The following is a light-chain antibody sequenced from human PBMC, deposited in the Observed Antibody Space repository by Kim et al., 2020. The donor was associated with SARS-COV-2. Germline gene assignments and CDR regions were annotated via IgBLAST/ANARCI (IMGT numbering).Light chain of an antibody. V-gene: IGLV2-14*01. CDR1: SSDVGGYNY. J-gene: IGLJ2*01. CDR2: DVN. Sequence: QSVLTQPASVSGSPGQSITIPCAGTSSDVGGYNYVSWYQKRPGEAPRLMIYDVNQRPSGVSNRFSGSKSGNTASLTISGLQAEDEADYYCSSFTSSRAYVVFGGGTQLTVL. CDR3: SSFTSSRAYVV.